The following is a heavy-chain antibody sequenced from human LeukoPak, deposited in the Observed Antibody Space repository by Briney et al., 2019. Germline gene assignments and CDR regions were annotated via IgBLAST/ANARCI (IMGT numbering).Heavy chain of an antibody. D-gene: IGHD2-2*01. CDR3: ARVGIYCSSTNCFLANFDY. CDR2: IYYSGST. Sequence: SETLSLTCTVSGGSISSSSYYWGWIRQPPGKGLEWIGSIYYSGSTYYNPSLKSRVTISVDTSKNQFSLKLSSVTAADTAVYYCARVGIYCSSTNCFLANFDYRGQGTLVTVSS. V-gene: IGHV4-39*01. CDR1: GGSISSSSYY. J-gene: IGHJ4*02.